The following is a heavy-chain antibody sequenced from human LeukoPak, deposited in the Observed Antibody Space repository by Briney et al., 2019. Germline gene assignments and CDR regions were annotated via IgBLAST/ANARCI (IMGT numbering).Heavy chain of an antibody. V-gene: IGHV4-59*01. J-gene: IGHJ4*02. CDR3: ARDRFYDNSGFRRLDF. CDR1: GGSISSYY. Sequence: SETLSLTCTVSGGSISSYYWTWIRQPPGKGLEWIAYIYYSGRINYNPSLKSRVTISVDTSKNQFSLRLSSVTAADTAVYYCARDRFYDNSGFRRLDFWGQGVLVTVSS. CDR2: IYYSGRI. D-gene: IGHD3-22*01.